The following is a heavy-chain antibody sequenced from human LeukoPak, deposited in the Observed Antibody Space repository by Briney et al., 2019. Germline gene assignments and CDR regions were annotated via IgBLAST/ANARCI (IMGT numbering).Heavy chain of an antibody. D-gene: IGHD3-22*01. Sequence: SETLSLTCTVSGYFISSGFYWGWIRQSPGKGLEWIGVIHHSGATYYTPSLKSRVTVLVDTSKNQFSLKLSSVTAADTAVYYCARVGTGHDSSGYYPYYFDYWGQGTLVTVSS. CDR1: GYFISSGFY. V-gene: IGHV4-38-2*02. CDR3: ARVGTGHDSSGYYPYYFDY. J-gene: IGHJ4*02. CDR2: IHHSGAT.